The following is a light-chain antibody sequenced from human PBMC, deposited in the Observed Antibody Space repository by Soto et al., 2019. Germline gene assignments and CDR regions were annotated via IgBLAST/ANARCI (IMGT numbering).Light chain of an antibody. CDR1: QSVSSSH. CDR2: GAS. V-gene: IGKV3-20*01. CDR3: QQYGSSPRT. Sequence: EIVLTQSPGTLSLSPGERATLSCRASQSVSSSHLAWYQQKPGQAPRLLIYGASSRATGIPDRFSGSGSGTDITLTISRLEPEDFVVYYCQQYGSSPRTFGQGTKVEIK. J-gene: IGKJ1*01.